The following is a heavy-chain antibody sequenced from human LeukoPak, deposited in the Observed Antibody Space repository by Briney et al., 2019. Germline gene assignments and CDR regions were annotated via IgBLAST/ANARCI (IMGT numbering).Heavy chain of an antibody. Sequence: SETLSLTCSVSGGFNTHYYWSWIRQPPGKGLEWIGYIYHSGSTKHNPSLKSRVTISVDTSKNHFSLKLSSVTAADTAVYYCARGQWLPVFDFWGQGTLVTVSS. CDR1: GGFNTHYY. V-gene: IGHV4-59*01. CDR2: IYHSGST. CDR3: ARGQWLPVFDF. D-gene: IGHD3-22*01. J-gene: IGHJ4*02.